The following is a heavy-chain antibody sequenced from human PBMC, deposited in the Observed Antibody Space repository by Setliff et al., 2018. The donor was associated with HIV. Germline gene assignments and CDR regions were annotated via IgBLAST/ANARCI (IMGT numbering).Heavy chain of an antibody. CDR1: VGSFSGHY. CDR3: ARVPGRDYYDTSGDFDY. J-gene: IGHJ4*02. Sequence: PSETLSLTCAVYVGSFSGHYWIWIRQPPGKGLEWIGAISYGGITYYNPSLTSRVTISVDTSKNQFSLKVTSVTAADTAVYYCARVPGRDYYDTSGDFDYWGLGTLVTVSS. D-gene: IGHD3-22*01. CDR2: ISYGGIT. V-gene: IGHV4-34*01.